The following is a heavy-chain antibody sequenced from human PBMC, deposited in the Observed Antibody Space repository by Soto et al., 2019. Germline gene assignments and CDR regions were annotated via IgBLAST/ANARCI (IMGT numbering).Heavy chain of an antibody. CDR3: AKGPQPGYYDSGILYSSLX. D-gene: IGHD3-10*01. Sequence: SETLSLTCAVYGESFHGYYWSWIRQPPGKGLEWILEINHSGRASYNPTFKSRVSISVETSKNKMSLQLTSASAADTAVYYCAKGPQPGYYDSGILYSSLXWGQGTLVTVSX. CDR1: GESFHGYY. V-gene: IGHV4-34*01. CDR2: INHSGRA. J-gene: IGHJ5*02.